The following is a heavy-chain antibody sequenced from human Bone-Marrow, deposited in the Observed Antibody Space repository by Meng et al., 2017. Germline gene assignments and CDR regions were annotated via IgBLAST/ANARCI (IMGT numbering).Heavy chain of an antibody. CDR3: ARDSSGYYPERPDY. D-gene: IGHD3-22*01. V-gene: IGHV4-39*07. CDR1: GGSISSSSYY. CDR2: IYYSGST. Sequence: GSLRLSCTVSGGSISSSSYYWGWIRRPPGKGLEWIGSIYYSGSTYYNPSLKSRVTISVDTSKNQFSLKLSSVTAADTAVYYCARDSSGYYPERPDYWGQGTLVTVSS. J-gene: IGHJ4*02.